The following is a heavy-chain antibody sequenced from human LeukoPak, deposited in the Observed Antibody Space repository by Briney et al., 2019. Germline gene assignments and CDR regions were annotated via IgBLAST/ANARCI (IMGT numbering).Heavy chain of an antibody. CDR3: AKDRWELLPDPPTFDY. D-gene: IGHD1-26*01. Sequence: GGSLRLSCAASGFTFSSYDMRWVRQAPGKGLEWVSVISGSGTSTYYADSVKGRFTISRDNSKNTLFLQMNSLRAEDTAVYYCAKDRWELLPDPPTFDYWGQGTLVTVSS. J-gene: IGHJ4*02. CDR1: GFTFSSYD. V-gene: IGHV3-23*01. CDR2: ISGSGTST.